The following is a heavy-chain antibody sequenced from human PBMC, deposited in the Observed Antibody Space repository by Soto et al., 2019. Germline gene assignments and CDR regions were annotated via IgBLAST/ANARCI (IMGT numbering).Heavy chain of an antibody. Sequence: PGGSLRLSCAASGFTFSDYYMTWVRQAPGKGLEWVSYIVSGSDYTNYADSVKGRFTISRDNAKNSLFLEMSSLRVDGTAVYYCARLRASSWYLGGYLDYWGLGTLVTVSS. V-gene: IGHV3-11*06. J-gene: IGHJ4*02. CDR2: IVSGSDYT. CDR1: GFTFSDYY. CDR3: ARLRASSWYLGGYLDY. D-gene: IGHD6-13*01.